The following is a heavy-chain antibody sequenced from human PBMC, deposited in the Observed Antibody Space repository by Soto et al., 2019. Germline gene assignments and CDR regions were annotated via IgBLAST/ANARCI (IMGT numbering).Heavy chain of an antibody. D-gene: IGHD6-19*01. CDR1: GLNFHNLA. V-gene: IGHV3-23*01. CDR2: MSYSGDLT. J-gene: IGHJ4*02. CDR3: AKDATRTSGWYYFDY. Sequence: GGSLRLSTVAPGLNFHNLAMGWLRQAPGKGLEWVSVMSYSGDLTYYADSVKGRFTISRDNSKNTLYLQMDSLRADDTAVYYCAKDATRTSGWYYFDYWGQGALVTVSS.